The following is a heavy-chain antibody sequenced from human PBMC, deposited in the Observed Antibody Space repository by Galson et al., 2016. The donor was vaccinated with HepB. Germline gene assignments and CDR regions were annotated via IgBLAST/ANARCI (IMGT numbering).Heavy chain of an antibody. CDR1: GFTFSSYS. V-gene: IGHV3-21*01. Sequence: SLRLSCAASGFTFSSYSMNWVRQAPGKGLEWVSSISSSSSYIYYADSVKGRFTISRDNAKNSLYPQMNSLRAEDTAVYYCARDGYCSGGSCPVHPEGFYGMDVWGQGTTVTVSS. D-gene: IGHD2-15*01. CDR3: ARDGYCSGGSCPVHPEGFYGMDV. CDR2: ISSSSSYI. J-gene: IGHJ6*02.